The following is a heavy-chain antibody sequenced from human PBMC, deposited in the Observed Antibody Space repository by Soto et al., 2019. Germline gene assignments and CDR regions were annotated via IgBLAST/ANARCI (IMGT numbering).Heavy chain of an antibody. D-gene: IGHD2-15*01. CDR3: ARPGGPYYFDY. Sequence: PSETLSLTCAVYGGSFSGYYWSWIRQPPGKGLEWIGEINHSGSTNYNPSLKSRVTISVDTSKNQFSLKLTSVTAADTAVYYCARPGGPYYFDYWGQGTLVTVSS. J-gene: IGHJ4*02. CDR1: GGSFSGYY. V-gene: IGHV4-34*01. CDR2: INHSGST.